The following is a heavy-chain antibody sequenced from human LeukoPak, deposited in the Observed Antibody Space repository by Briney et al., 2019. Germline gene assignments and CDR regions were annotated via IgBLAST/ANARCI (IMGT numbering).Heavy chain of an antibody. J-gene: IGHJ4*02. D-gene: IGHD6-19*01. CDR3: ARVVLWSLNSSGWYYFDY. CDR2: IYYSGST. V-gene: IGHV4-39*01. Sequence: SETLSLTCTVPGGSISSSSYYWGWIRQPPGKGLEWIGSIYYSGSTYYNPSLKSRVTISVDTSKNQFSLKLTSVTAADTAVYYCARVVLWSLNSSGWYYFDYWGQGTLVTVSS. CDR1: GGSISSSSYY.